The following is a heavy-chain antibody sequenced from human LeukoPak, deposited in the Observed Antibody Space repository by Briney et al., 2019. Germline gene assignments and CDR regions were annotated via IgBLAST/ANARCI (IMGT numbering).Heavy chain of an antibody. Sequence: NPGRSLRLSCAASGFTFSSYGMHWVRQAPGKGLEWVSYISSSSSTIYYADSVKGRFTISRDNAKNSLYLQMDSLRAEDTAVYYCARERAYYYDPCFDYWGQGTLVTVSS. CDR1: GFTFSSYG. CDR3: ARERAYYYDPCFDY. CDR2: ISSSSSTI. D-gene: IGHD3-22*01. V-gene: IGHV3-48*01. J-gene: IGHJ4*02.